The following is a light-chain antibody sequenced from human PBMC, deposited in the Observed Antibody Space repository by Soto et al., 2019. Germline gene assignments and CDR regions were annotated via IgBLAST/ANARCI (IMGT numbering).Light chain of an antibody. V-gene: IGLV3-21*04. J-gene: IGLJ2*01. CDR3: QVWDSSSDPVV. CDR2: YDS. CDR1: NIGSKS. Sequence: SYELTQPPSVSVAPGKTVRITCGGNNIGSKSVHWYQQKPGQAPVLVIYYDSDRPSGIPERFSGSNSGNTATLTISRVEAGDEADYYCQVWDSSSDPVVFGGGTQLTVL.